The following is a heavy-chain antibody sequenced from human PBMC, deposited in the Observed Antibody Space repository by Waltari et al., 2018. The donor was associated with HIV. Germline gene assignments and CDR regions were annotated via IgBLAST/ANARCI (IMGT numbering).Heavy chain of an antibody. D-gene: IGHD2-21*02. CDR1: GYIFTSYD. Sequence: QVQLVQSGAEVKKPGASVKVSCKASGYIFTSYDINWVRQATGQGLEWMGWMNPNSGNTGYAQKFQGRVTMTRNTSISTAYMELSSLRSEDMAVYYCARGGKLAYCGGDCYPQDYWGQGTLVTVSS. V-gene: IGHV1-8*01. CDR3: ARGGKLAYCGGDCYPQDY. CDR2: MNPNSGNT. J-gene: IGHJ4*02.